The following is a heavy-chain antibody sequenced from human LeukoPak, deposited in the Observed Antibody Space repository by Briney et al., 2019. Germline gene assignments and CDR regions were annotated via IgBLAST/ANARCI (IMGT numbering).Heavy chain of an antibody. CDR1: GFSFNSHA. Sequence: GRSLRLSCAASGFSFNSHAMHWVRQAPGKGLGWVSIISTDGNNEDYVDSVRGRFTISRDNSKNTLYLQMNSLRAEDTAVYYCARGCASQYCFIIDFWGQGTLVTVSS. CDR2: ISTDGNNE. J-gene: IGHJ4*02. V-gene: IGHV3-30*03. D-gene: IGHD2/OR15-2a*01. CDR3: ARGCASQYCFIIDF.